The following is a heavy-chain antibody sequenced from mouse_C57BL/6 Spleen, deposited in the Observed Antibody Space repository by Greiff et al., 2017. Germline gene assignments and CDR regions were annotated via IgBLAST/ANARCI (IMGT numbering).Heavy chain of an antibody. CDR2: IDPENGDT. Sequence: EVQLVESGAELVRPGASVKLSCTASGFNIKDDYMHWVKQRPEQGLEWIGWIDPENGDTEYASKFQGKATITADTSSNTAYLQLSSLTSEDTAVYYCTTLANYRFAYWGQGTLVTVSA. D-gene: IGHD1-1*02. CDR1: GFNIKDDY. V-gene: IGHV14-4*01. J-gene: IGHJ3*01. CDR3: TTLANYRFAY.